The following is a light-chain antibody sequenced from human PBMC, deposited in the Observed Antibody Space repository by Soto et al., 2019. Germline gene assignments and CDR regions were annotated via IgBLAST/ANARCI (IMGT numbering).Light chain of an antibody. CDR1: SSDVGGYNY. V-gene: IGLV2-14*01. CDR2: GVS. Sequence: QSVLTQPASVSGSPGQSITISCTGTSSDVGGYNYVSWYQQHPGKAPKLMIYGVSNRPSGVSNRFSGSKSGNTASLTISGLQAEDEADYYCSSYTSSSTSSYVFGTGTKVTVL. CDR3: SSYTSSSTSSYV. J-gene: IGLJ1*01.